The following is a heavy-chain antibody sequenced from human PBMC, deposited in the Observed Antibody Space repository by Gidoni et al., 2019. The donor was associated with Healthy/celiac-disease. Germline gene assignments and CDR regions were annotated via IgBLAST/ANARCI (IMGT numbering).Heavy chain of an antibody. CDR3: ARDPRQGGRDNRDGYINWFDP. CDR2: IIPIFGTA. J-gene: IGHJ5*02. Sequence: QVQLVQSGAEVKKPGSAVKVSCKAAGGTFSSYAISWVRQAPGQGLEWMGGIIPIFGTANYAQKFQGRVTITADESTSTAYMELSSLRSEDTAVYYCARDPRQGGRDNRDGYINWFDPWGQGTLVTVSS. CDR1: GGTFSSYA. D-gene: IGHD5-12*01. V-gene: IGHV1-69*01.